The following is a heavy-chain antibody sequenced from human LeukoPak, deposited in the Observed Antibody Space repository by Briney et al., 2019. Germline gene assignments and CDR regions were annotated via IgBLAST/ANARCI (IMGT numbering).Heavy chain of an antibody. J-gene: IGHJ4*02. D-gene: IGHD3-10*01. Sequence: SETLSLTCTVSGGSISSYYRSWIRQPPGKGLEWIGYIYYSGSTYYNPSLKSRVTISVDTSKNQFSLKLSSVTAADTAVYYCARDSPEAYYYGSGSPLDYWGQGTLVTVSS. CDR2: IYYSGST. CDR1: GGSISSYY. V-gene: IGHV4-59*12. CDR3: ARDSPEAYYYGSGSPLDY.